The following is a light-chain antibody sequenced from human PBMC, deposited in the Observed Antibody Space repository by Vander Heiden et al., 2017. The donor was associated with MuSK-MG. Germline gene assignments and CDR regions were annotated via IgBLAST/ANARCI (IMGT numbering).Light chain of an antibody. V-gene: IGLV2-14*03. CDR1: SSDIGGYNY. CDR3: SSYTTSSTVI. CDR2: DVS. J-gene: IGLJ2*01. Sequence: QSALPQPASVSGSPGQSITISCTGTSSDIGGYNYVSWYQQHPGKAPKRRMYDVSNRPSGVSNRFFGSKSGNTASLTISGLQAEDEADYYCSSYTTSSTVIFGGGTKVTVL.